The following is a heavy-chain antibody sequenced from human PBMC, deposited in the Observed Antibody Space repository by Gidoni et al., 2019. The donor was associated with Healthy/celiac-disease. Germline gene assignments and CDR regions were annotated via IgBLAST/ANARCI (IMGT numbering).Heavy chain of an antibody. CDR3: ARELLDIVVVPAAMGAFDI. D-gene: IGHD2-2*03. Sequence: EMQLVASGGGLVKPGGSLRLSCAASGFTHSSDSMNWVRQAPGKGLEWVLSISSSSSYIYYADSVKGRFTISRDNAKNSLYLQMNSLRAEDTAVYYCARELLDIVVVPAAMGAFDIWGQGTMVTVSS. V-gene: IGHV3-21*01. CDR2: ISSSSSYI. CDR1: GFTHSSDS. J-gene: IGHJ3*02.